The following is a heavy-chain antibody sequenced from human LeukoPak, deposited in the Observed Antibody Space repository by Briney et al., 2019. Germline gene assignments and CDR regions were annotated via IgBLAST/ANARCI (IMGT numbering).Heavy chain of an antibody. CDR1: GFTFSNYA. CDR3: AKEDKGPFDY. V-gene: IGHV3-23*01. CDR2: ISSSADST. J-gene: IGHJ4*02. Sequence: GGSLRLSCAASGFTFSNYAMSWVRQAPGKGLEWVSAISSSADSTYYADSVKGRFTISRDNSKNTLYLQMNSLRAEDTAVYYCAKEDKGPFDYWGQGTLVTVSS.